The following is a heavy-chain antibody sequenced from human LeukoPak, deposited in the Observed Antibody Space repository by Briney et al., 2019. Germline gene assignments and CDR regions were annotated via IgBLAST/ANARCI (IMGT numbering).Heavy chain of an antibody. D-gene: IGHD3-10*01. V-gene: IGHV3-53*01. Sequence: GGSLRLSCVASGLTVRSNYMSWVRQAPGKGLEWVSVIYSGGRTYYADAVKGRYTMSRDNSKNTVYLQMNSLTAEDTAVYYCARDFETGGYYYYGMDVWGQGTTVTVSS. CDR2: IYSGGRT. J-gene: IGHJ6*02. CDR1: GLTVRSNY. CDR3: ARDFETGGYYYYGMDV.